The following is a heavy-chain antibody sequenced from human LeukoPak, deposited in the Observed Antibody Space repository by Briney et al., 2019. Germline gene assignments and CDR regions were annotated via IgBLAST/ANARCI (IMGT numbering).Heavy chain of an antibody. Sequence: GGSLRLSCAASGFTFSSYAMSWVRQAPGKGLEWVSAISGSGGSTYYADSVKGRFTISRDNSKNTLYLQMNSLRAEDTAVYYCAKDPLEQLSTIYFQNWGQGTLVTVSS. CDR2: ISGSGGST. D-gene: IGHD6-6*01. V-gene: IGHV3-23*01. CDR3: AKDPLEQLSTIYFQN. CDR1: GFTFSSYA. J-gene: IGHJ1*01.